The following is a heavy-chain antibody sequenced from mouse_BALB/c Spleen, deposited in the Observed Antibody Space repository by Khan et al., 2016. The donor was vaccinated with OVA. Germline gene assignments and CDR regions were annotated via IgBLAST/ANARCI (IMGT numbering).Heavy chain of an antibody. V-gene: IGHV1S137*01. CDR1: GYTFTDYA. Sequence: QVQLKESGPELVRPGVSVKISCKGSGYTFTDYAMHWVKQSHAKSLEWIGLISTYSGNTNYKQIFKGKATMTVDKSSSTAYMELARLTSEDSAIYYGTRPAYGGYYDYWGQGTTLTVSS. CDR3: TRPAYGGYYDY. J-gene: IGHJ2*01. CDR2: ISTYSGNT. D-gene: IGHD2-3*01.